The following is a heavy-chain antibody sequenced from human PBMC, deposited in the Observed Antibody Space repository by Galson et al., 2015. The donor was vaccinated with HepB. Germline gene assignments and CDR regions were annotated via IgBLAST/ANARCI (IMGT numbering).Heavy chain of an antibody. CDR2: INTSGKT. CDR3: ARDSPPNVAGG. D-gene: IGHD2-8*01. V-gene: IGHV4-61*02. Sequence: TLSLTCTVSGGSISNGSYYWSWIRQPAGRGLEWIGRINTSGKTNYNPSLKSRVTMSVDTSRNQFSLRLNSVTAADTAVYYCARDSPPNVAGGWGQGTLVTVSS. CDR1: GGSISNGSYY. J-gene: IGHJ4*02.